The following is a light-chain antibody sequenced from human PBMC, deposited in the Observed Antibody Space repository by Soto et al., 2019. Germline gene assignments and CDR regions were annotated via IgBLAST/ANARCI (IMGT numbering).Light chain of an antibody. CDR1: QSVSSS. CDR3: QQYNKWPPIT. J-gene: IGKJ5*01. V-gene: IGKV3D-15*01. Sequence: EIVLTQSPGTLSLSPGQRATHSSRTIQSVSSSSLAWYQQKFGQAPRLLIYGASTRATGIPDRFSVSGSGTEFTLTISSLQSEDFAVYYCQQYNKWPPITFGQGTRLEIK. CDR2: GAS.